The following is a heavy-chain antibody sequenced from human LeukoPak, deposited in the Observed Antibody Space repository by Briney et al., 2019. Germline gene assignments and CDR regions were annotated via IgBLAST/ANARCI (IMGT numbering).Heavy chain of an antibody. J-gene: IGHJ4*02. CDR1: GYTFTRHY. CDR2: IKPDSGAT. D-gene: IGHD5-18*01. Sequence: GASVKVSCKASGYTFTRHYIHWVRQAPGQGLEWMGWIKPDSGATNYAQKFQGRATMTRDTSISTAHMELNRLTSDDTAVYYCARPEYRYGYILDYWGQGTLVTVSS. CDR3: ARPEYRYGYILDY. V-gene: IGHV1-2*02.